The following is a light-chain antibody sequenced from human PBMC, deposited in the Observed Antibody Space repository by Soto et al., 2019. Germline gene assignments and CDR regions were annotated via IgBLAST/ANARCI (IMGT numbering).Light chain of an antibody. V-gene: IGKV4-1*01. CDR2: WAF. CDR3: HQYSSSPWT. Sequence: DIVMTQSPESLAVSLGQRATIKCESSHSLLYGADNKTYLAWYQQKPGLPPQLLIYWAFTRESGVPERFSGGGSEADFTLTISSLQPEDVATYYCHQYSSSPWTFGQGTKVEIK. CDR1: HSLLYGADNKTY. J-gene: IGKJ1*01.